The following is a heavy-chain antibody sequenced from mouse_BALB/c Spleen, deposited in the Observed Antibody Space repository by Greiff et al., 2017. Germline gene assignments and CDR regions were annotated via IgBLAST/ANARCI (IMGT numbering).Heavy chain of an antibody. CDR2: IYPGSGST. V-gene: IGHV1S22*01. D-gene: IGHD1-1*01. J-gene: IGHJ2*01. CDR1: GYTFTSYW. CDR3: TRGITTVKGFDY. Sequence: LQQPGSELVRPGASVKLSCKASGYTFTSYWMHWVKQRHGQGLEWIGNIYPGSGSTNYDEKFKSKGTLTVDTSSSTAYMHLSSLTSEDSAVYYCTRGITTVKGFDYWGQGTTLTVSS.